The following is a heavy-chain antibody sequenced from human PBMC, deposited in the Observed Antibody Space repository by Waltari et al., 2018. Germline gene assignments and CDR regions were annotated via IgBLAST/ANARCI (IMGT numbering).Heavy chain of an antibody. Sequence: GRIYTSGSTNYNPSLKSRVTISVDTSKNQFSLKLSSVTAADTAVYYCARTVRYCSSTSCYFDYWGQGTLVTVSS. D-gene: IGHD2-2*01. CDR3: ARTVRYCSSTSCYFDY. CDR2: IYTSGST. J-gene: IGHJ4*02. V-gene: IGHV4-61*02.